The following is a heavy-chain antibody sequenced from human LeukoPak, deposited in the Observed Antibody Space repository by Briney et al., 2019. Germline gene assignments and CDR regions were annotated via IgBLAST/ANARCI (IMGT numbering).Heavy chain of an antibody. J-gene: IGHJ4*02. Sequence: GGSLRLSCATSGFTLTNFAMHWVSQAPGKGLEYVSAMSSDGGTTYYANSVKGRFTMSRDKSKNAVYLQMGSLRPDDMAVYYCARGGSLSAYDSWGQGTLVTVSS. D-gene: IGHD2/OR15-2a*01. V-gene: IGHV3-64*01. CDR3: ARGGSLSAYDS. CDR2: MSSDGGTT. CDR1: GFTLTNFA.